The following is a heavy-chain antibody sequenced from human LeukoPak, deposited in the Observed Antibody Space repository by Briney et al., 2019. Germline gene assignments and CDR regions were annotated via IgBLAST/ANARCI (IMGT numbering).Heavy chain of an antibody. D-gene: IGHD6-19*01. CDR1: GFTFSSYS. J-gene: IGHJ4*02. V-gene: IGHV3-21*01. CDR2: ISSSSSYI. Sequence: PGGSLRLSCAASGFTFSSYSTNWVRQAPGKGLEWVSSISSSSSYIYYADSVKGRFTISRDSAKNSLYLQMNSLRADDTAVYYCARSGPYSSGWPYFDYWGQGTLVTVSS. CDR3: ARSGPYSSGWPYFDY.